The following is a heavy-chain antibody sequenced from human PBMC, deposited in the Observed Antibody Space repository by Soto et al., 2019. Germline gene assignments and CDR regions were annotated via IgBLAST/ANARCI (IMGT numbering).Heavy chain of an antibody. CDR3: ATGFCSGQITHYLDY. D-gene: IGHD3-3*01. Sequence: QVHLVQSGAEVKKPWSSVKVSCKASGGSFSTYAINGLRQAPGQGLEWMGGIIPLFGTDNYAHNFQDRFTFTADKSTNTAYMEVRSLTSEETGVYYCATGFCSGQITHYLDYWRHGTLVTVSS. CDR2: IIPLFGTD. CDR1: GGSFSTYA. J-gene: IGHJ4*01. V-gene: IGHV1-69*06.